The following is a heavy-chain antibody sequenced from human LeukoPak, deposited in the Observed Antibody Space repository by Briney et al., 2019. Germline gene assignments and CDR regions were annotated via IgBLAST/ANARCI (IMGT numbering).Heavy chain of an antibody. V-gene: IGHV4-34*01. Sequence: SETLSLTCAVYGGSFSGYYWSWIRQPPGKGLEWIGEINHSRSTNYNPSLKSRVTISVDTSKNQFSLKLSSVTAADTAVYYCAFSIAVAADYWGQGTLVTVSS. J-gene: IGHJ4*02. CDR3: AFSIAVAADY. CDR2: INHSRST. D-gene: IGHD6-19*01. CDR1: GGSFSGYY.